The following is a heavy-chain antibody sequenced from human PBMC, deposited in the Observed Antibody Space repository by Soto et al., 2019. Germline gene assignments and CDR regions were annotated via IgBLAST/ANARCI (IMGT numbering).Heavy chain of an antibody. D-gene: IGHD1-26*01. CDR1: GYTFSGYG. CDR2: INPNNGNT. J-gene: IGHJ3*02. CDR3: AKGERFAPGSPRSFDI. Sequence: GPSAEVSSKASGYTFSGYGISWVRQAPGQGLEWMGWINPNNGNTNYAQNFQGRVTVTTDTSTSTAYLELRSLRSDDTAVYYCAKGERFAPGSPRSFDIWGQGTTVTVSS. V-gene: IGHV1-18*01.